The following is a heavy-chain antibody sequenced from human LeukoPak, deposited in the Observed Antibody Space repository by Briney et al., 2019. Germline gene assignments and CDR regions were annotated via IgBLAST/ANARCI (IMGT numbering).Heavy chain of an antibody. J-gene: IGHJ4*02. CDR3: ARDGEDYYDSSGYYGRFDY. D-gene: IGHD3-22*01. CDR2: ISSSSSYI. CDR1: GFTFSSYS. Sequence: PGGSLRLSCAASGFTFSSYSMNWVRQAPGKGLEWVSSISSSSSYIYYADSVKGRFTISRDNAKNSLYLQINSLRAEDTAVYYCARDGEDYYDSSGYYGRFDYGGQGTLVTVSS. V-gene: IGHV3-21*01.